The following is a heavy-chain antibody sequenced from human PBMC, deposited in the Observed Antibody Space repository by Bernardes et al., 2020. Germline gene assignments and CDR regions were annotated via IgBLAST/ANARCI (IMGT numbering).Heavy chain of an antibody. Sequence: VKVSCKASGDTFSTYTITWLRQAPGQGLEWMGGITPMFGTANYAQKFQGRVSITADTSTSTAYMELRSLRPEDTAVYYCARGWSYDILTGYSYWGQGTLVTVSS. CDR2: ITPMFGTA. D-gene: IGHD3-9*01. CDR3: ARGWSYDILTGYSY. J-gene: IGHJ4*02. CDR1: GDTFSTYT. V-gene: IGHV1-69*13.